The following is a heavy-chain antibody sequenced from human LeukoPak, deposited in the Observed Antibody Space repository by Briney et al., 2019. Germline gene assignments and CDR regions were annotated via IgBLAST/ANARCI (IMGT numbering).Heavy chain of an antibody. J-gene: IGHJ4*02. CDR1: GFTFATYW. Sequence: GGTLRLSCAASGFTFATYWMTWVPQAPGKGLEWVATIKQDGSDKYYVDSVKGRFTISKDNAKNSLYLQMSSLTAEDTAVYYCARGGSRLSDYWGQGTLVTVSS. V-gene: IGHV3-7*01. CDR3: ARGGSRLSDY. CDR2: IKQDGSDK. D-gene: IGHD5-12*01.